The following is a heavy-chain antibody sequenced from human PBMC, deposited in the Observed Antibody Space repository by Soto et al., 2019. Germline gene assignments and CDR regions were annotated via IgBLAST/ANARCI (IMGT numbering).Heavy chain of an antibody. CDR3: PRASEYTLGWFDP. CDR2: IYHSGST. Sequence: SETLSLTCTVSGGSMSSNEHYWSWMRQPPGKGLEWIGYIYHSGSTYYTPSLKGRVTISVDTSKSQFSLKLTSVTAADTGVYFCPRASEYTLGWFDPWGLGTLVTVSS. J-gene: IGHJ5*02. D-gene: IGHD6-6*01. V-gene: IGHV4-30-4*08. CDR1: GGSMSSNEHY.